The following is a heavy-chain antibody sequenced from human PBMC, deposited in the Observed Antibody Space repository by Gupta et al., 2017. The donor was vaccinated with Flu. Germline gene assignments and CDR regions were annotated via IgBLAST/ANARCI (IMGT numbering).Heavy chain of an antibody. D-gene: IGHD2-15*01. CDR3: ATDRGVGYCSGGSCYGGDLDY. Sequence: WVRQAPGKGLEWMGGFDPEDGETIYAQKFQGRVTMTEDTSTDTAYMELSSLRSEDTAVYYCATDRGVGYCSGGSCYGGDLDYWGQGTLVTVSS. CDR2: FDPEDGET. J-gene: IGHJ4*02. V-gene: IGHV1-24*01.